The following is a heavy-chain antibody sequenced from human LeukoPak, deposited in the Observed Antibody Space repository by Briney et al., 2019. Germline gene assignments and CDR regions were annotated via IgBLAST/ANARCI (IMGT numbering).Heavy chain of an antibody. J-gene: IGHJ5*02. CDR3: ARHFGRGYSYGYEGTWFDP. CDR1: GYSFTSYW. CDR2: IYPGDSDT. Sequence: GESLKISCKGSGYSFTSYWIGWVRQMPGKGLEWMGIIYPGDSDTRYSPSFQGQVTISADKSISTAYLHWSSLKASDTAMYYCARHFGRGYSYGYEGTWFDPWGQGTLVTVSS. V-gene: IGHV5-51*01. D-gene: IGHD5-18*01.